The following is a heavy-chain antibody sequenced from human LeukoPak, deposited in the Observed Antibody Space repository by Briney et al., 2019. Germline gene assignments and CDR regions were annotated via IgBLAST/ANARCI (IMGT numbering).Heavy chain of an antibody. CDR3: ARGAATNLWPSDY. CDR2: ISYDGSNK. Sequence: PGGSLRLSCAASGFTFSSYAMHWVRQAPGKGLEWVAVISYDGSNKYYADSVKGRFTISRDNAKNSLYLQMNSLRAEDTAIYYCARGAATNLWPSDYWGQGTLVTVSS. V-gene: IGHV3-30-3*01. J-gene: IGHJ4*02. CDR1: GFTFSSYA. D-gene: IGHD3-10*01.